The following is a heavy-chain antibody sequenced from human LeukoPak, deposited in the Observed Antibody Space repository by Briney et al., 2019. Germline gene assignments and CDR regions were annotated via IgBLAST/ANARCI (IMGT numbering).Heavy chain of an antibody. J-gene: IGHJ2*01. D-gene: IGHD6-6*01. CDR1: GFTFSSYS. V-gene: IGHV3-21*01. CDR3: ARCRVIAARPWYFDL. Sequence: AGGSLRLSCAASGFTFSSYSMNWVRQAPGKGLEWVSSISSSSSYIYYADSVKGRFTISRDNAKNSLYLQMNSLRAEDTAVYYCARCRVIAARPWYFDLWGRGTLVTVSS. CDR2: ISSSSSYI.